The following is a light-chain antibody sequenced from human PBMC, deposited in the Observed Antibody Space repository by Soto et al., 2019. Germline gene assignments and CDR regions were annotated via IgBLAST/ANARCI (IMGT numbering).Light chain of an antibody. Sequence: DIQMTQSPCSLSASVGDRVTITCRASQGISNYLAWYQQMPGKVPKLLISAASTLQSGVPSRFSGSGSGTDFTLTISSLQPEDVATYYCQKYTNVPAFGGGTKVEIK. CDR3: QKYTNVPA. J-gene: IGKJ4*01. V-gene: IGKV1-27*01. CDR1: QGISNY. CDR2: AAS.